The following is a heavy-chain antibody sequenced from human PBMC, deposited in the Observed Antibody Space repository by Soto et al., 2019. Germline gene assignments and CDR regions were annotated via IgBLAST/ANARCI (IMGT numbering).Heavy chain of an antibody. D-gene: IGHD6-19*01. V-gene: IGHV3-21*01. J-gene: IGHJ4*02. Sequence: EVQLVESGGGMVKTGGSLRLSCAASGFTFSSYSMNWVRQAPGEGLEWVSSISSSSSYIYYAGSVKGRFNISRNNANNSLYQQMNSLRAVDTAAYYCARDLYSNGWYCHYFACWGQGTLVTVSS. CDR3: ARDLYSNGWYCHYFAC. CDR1: GFTFSSYS. CDR2: ISSSSSYI.